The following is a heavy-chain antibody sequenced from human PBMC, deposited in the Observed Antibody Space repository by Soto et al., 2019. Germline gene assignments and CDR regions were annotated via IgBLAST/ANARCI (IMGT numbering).Heavy chain of an antibody. CDR2: ISYDGSNK. D-gene: IGHD3-22*01. CDR1: GFTFRSHG. Sequence: QVQLVESGGGVVQPGRSLRLSCAASGFTFRSHGMHWVRQAPGKGLEWVAVISYDGSNKYYADSVKGRFTISRDNSKNTLYPQMNSLRAEDTAVYYCAKDPKTYYYDSFDYWGQGTLVTVSS. V-gene: IGHV3-30*18. J-gene: IGHJ4*02. CDR3: AKDPKTYYYDSFDY.